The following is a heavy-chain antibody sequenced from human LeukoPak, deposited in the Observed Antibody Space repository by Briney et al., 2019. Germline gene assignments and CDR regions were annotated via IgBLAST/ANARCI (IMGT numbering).Heavy chain of an antibody. V-gene: IGHV3-11*04. D-gene: IGHD3-22*01. CDR1: GFTFSDYY. CDR2: ISSSGSTI. Sequence: GSLRLSCAASGFTFSDYYMSWIRQAPGKGLEWVSYISSSGSTIYYADSVKGRFTISRDNAKNSLYLQTNSLRAEDTAVYYCAANYYDSSGPLDYWGQGTLVTVSS. J-gene: IGHJ4*02. CDR3: AANYYDSSGPLDY.